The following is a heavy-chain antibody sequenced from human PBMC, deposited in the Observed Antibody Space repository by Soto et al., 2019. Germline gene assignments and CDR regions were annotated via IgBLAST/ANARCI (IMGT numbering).Heavy chain of an antibody. CDR2: ISSSSSYT. Sequence: GGSLRLSCAASGFTFSDYYMSWIRQAPGKGLEWVSYISSSSSYTNYADSVKGRFTISRDNAKNSLYLQMNSLRAEDTAVYYCARDQSRPRQIGFGVVDVWGQGTTVTVSS. V-gene: IGHV3-11*06. J-gene: IGHJ6*02. CDR1: GFTFSDYY. CDR3: ARDQSRPRQIGFGVVDV. D-gene: IGHD3-10*01.